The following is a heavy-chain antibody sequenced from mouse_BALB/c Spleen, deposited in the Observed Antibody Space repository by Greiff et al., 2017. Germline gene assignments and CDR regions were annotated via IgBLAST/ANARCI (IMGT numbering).Heavy chain of an antibody. J-gene: IGHJ4*01. CDR1: GYSITSDYA. CDR2: ISYSGST. Sequence: EVKLVESGPGLVKPSQSLSLTCTVTGYSITSDYAWNWIRQFPGNKLESMGYISYSGSTSYNPSLKSRISITRDTSKNQFFLQLNSVTTEDTATYYCARNYAMDYWGQGTSVTVSS. CDR3: ARNYAMDY. V-gene: IGHV3-2*02.